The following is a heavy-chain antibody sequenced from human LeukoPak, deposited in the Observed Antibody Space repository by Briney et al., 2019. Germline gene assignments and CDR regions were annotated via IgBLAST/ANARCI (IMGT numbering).Heavy chain of an antibody. CDR3: TTLNFHDT. V-gene: IGHV3-48*01. D-gene: IGHD3-9*01. CDR2: ITSGSTSI. J-gene: IGHJ5*02. CDR1: GFTFNIYS. Sequence: GGSLRLSCAGSGFTFNIYSMSWVRQAPGKGLEWVSYITSGSTSIYYADSVKGRFTISRDDAKNSLYLQMNSLRVEDTAIYYCTTLNFHDTWGQGTLVTVSP.